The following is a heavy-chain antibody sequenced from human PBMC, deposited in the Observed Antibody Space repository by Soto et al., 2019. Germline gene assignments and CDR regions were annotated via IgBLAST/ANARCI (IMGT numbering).Heavy chain of an antibody. CDR1: GFTFSTYA. CDR3: SRVCSTTSCYGAFDI. V-gene: IGHV3-64*01. CDR2: ISGDGRST. D-gene: IGHD2-2*01. J-gene: IGHJ3*02. Sequence: EVQLVESGGGLVQPGGSLRLSCAASGFTFSTYAMHWVRQAPGKGLEYVSLISGDGRSTYYANSVKGRFTISRDNSKNTRYLQIGSLRAEDMAVYYCSRVCSTTSCYGAFDIWGQGTMVIVSS.